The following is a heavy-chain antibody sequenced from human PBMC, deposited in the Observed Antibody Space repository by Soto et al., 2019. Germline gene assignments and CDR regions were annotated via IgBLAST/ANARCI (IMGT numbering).Heavy chain of an antibody. V-gene: IGHV3-30*01. CDR3: ARDSIVDTPAYFDT. CDR1: GFTITKCA. CDR2: VGSGGTHR. J-gene: IGHJ4*02. Sequence: QVRLVESGGGVVRPGGSLRLSCAASGFTITKCAIHWIRQAPGKGLEWVGVVGSGGTHRYYADSVRGRFTISRDTSENKVFMKMDRPKTTAPAIYYSARDSIVDTPAYFDTWGQGTLVTVSS. D-gene: IGHD1-26*01.